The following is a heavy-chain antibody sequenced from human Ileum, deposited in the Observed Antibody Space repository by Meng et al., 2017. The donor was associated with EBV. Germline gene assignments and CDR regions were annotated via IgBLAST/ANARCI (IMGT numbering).Heavy chain of an antibody. D-gene: IGHD6-13*01. CDR1: GASISSTPYY. CDR3: ARDYSSSWYSGGFFKY. V-gene: IGHV4-39*07. J-gene: IGHJ1*01. Sequence: QLLLQESRPGLVKPPETLSLTCTVSGASISSTPYYWGWIRQPPGKGLEWIGNIFNSGSTSYSPSLKSRVTISVDTSKNQFSLKLSSVTDADTAVYYCARDYSSSWYSGGFFKYWGQGILVTVSS. CDR2: IFNSGST.